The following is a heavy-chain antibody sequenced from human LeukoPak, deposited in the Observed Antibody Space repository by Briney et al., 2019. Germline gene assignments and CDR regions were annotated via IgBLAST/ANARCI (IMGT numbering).Heavy chain of an antibody. CDR3: AKDWGITFGGVGNRGAFDI. Sequence: GGSLRLSCAASRFTFDEYGMSWVRQTAGKGLEWVSGINWNGRSIGYADSVKGRFTVSRDNAKSSLYLQMNSLRAEDTALYYCAKDWGITFGGVGNRGAFDIWGQGTMVTVSS. CDR1: RFTFDEYG. D-gene: IGHD3-16*01. J-gene: IGHJ3*02. CDR2: INWNGRSI. V-gene: IGHV3-20*04.